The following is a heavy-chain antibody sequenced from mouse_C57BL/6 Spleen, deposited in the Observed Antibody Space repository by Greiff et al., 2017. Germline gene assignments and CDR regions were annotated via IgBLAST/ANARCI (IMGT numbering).Heavy chain of an antibody. CDR2: LSDGGSYT. CDR3: ARDDYGNYWYFDV. D-gene: IGHD2-1*01. V-gene: IGHV5-4*01. Sequence: EVQLVESGGGLVKPGGSLKLSCAASGFTFSSYALSWVRQPPEKRLEWVATLSDGGSYTYYPDNVKGRFPISRDNAKHNLYLQMSHLKSEDTAMYYCARDDYGNYWYFDVWGTGATVTVSS. J-gene: IGHJ1*03. CDR1: GFTFSSYA.